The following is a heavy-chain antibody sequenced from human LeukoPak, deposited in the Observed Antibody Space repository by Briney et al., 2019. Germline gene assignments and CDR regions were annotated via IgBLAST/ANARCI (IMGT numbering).Heavy chain of an antibody. J-gene: IGHJ4*02. CDR3: ARHPDGSLSLDY. D-gene: IGHD1-26*01. V-gene: IGHV3-11*03. CDR1: GFSFSDYY. CDR2: ISSSGSHT. Sequence: KPGGSLRHSCVASGFSFSDYYMSWIRQAPGKGLEWVSYISSSGSHTNYADSVTGRFTISRNNAKKSLHLQMNSLRAEDTAVYYCARHPDGSLSLDYWGQGTLVTVSS.